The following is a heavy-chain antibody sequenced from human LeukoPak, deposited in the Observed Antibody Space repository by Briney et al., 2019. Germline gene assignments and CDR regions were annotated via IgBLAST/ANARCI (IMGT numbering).Heavy chain of an antibody. Sequence: SETLSLTCTGSGGSISRYYWSWILQPPGKGLEWIGYIYYSGSTNYNPSLKSRVTMSVDTSKNQFSLKLISVTAADTAVYYCARRSYSSGWFYFDYWGQGALVTVSS. J-gene: IGHJ4*02. CDR1: GGSISRYY. V-gene: IGHV4-59*08. CDR3: ARRSYSSGWFYFDY. CDR2: IYYSGST. D-gene: IGHD6-19*01.